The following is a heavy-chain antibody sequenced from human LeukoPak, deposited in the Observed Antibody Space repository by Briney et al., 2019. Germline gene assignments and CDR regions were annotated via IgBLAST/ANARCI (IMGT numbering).Heavy chain of an antibody. J-gene: IGHJ4*02. CDR1: GGTFSSYA. V-gene: IGHV1-69*13. Sequence: GASVKVSCKASGGTFSSYAISWVRQAPGQGLEWMGGIIPNFGTANYAQKFQGRVTITADESTSTAYMELSSLRSEDTAVYYCARSDYDSSGYYYGVDYWGQGTLVTVSS. CDR3: ARSDYDSSGYYYGVDY. D-gene: IGHD3-22*01. CDR2: IIPNFGTA.